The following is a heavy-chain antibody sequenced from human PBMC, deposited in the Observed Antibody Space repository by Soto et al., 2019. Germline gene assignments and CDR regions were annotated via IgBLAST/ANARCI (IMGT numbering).Heavy chain of an antibody. D-gene: IGHD3-22*01. J-gene: IGHJ6*02. CDR2: IIPIFGTA. CDR3: ARALFPTYYYDSSGPRRAYYYGMDV. Sequence: SVKVSCKASGGTFSSYAISWVRQAPGQGLEWMGGIIPIFGTANYAQKFQGRVTITADESTSTAYMELSSLRSEDTAVYYCARALFPTYYYDSSGPRRAYYYGMDVWGQGTTVTVPS. V-gene: IGHV1-69*13. CDR1: GGTFSSYA.